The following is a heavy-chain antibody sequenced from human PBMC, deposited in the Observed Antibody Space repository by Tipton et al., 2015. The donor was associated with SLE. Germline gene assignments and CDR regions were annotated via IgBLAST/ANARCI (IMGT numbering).Heavy chain of an antibody. CDR3: ARDLGYSYGKGDWFDP. CDR1: GGSFSGYY. CDR2: INHSGST. J-gene: IGHJ5*02. Sequence: TLSLTCAVYGGSFSGYYWSWIRQPPGKGLEWIGEINHSGSTNYNPSLKSRVTISVDTSKNQFSLKLSSVTAADTAVYYCARDLGYSYGKGDWFDPWGQGTLVTVSS. D-gene: IGHD5-18*01. V-gene: IGHV4-34*01.